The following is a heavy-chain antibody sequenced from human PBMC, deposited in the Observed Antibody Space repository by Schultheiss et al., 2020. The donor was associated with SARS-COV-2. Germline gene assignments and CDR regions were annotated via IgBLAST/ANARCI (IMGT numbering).Heavy chain of an antibody. D-gene: IGHD4-23*01. Sequence: SQTLSLTCTVSGASISSDYWSWIRQPPGKGLEWIGEINHSGSTNYNPSLKSRVTISLDTSKNQFSLKLTSVTAADTAVYYCARRRSDGNWYLDTWGQGTLVTVSS. CDR1: GASISSDY. J-gene: IGHJ4*02. CDR3: ARRRSDGNWYLDT. CDR2: INHSGST. V-gene: IGHV4-34*01.